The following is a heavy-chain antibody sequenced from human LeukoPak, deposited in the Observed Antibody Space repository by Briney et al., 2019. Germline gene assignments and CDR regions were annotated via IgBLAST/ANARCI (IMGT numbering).Heavy chain of an antibody. Sequence: GGSLRLSCAASGFTFSSYWMTWVRQAPGKGLEWVANINQDGSEKYYVGSVKGRFTISRDNAKNSLFLQMNSLRAEDTAVYYCAKRGGSSWSYYFDYWGQGTLVTVSS. V-gene: IGHV3-7*03. CDR1: GFTFSSYW. CDR3: AKRGGSSWSYYFDY. CDR2: INQDGSEK. J-gene: IGHJ4*02. D-gene: IGHD6-13*01.